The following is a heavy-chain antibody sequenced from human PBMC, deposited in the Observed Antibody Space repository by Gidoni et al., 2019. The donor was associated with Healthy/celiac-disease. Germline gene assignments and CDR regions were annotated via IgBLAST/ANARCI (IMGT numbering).Heavy chain of an antibody. CDR2: IYHSGST. CDR3: ARWDYYDSSGYYPSHWDY. V-gene: IGHV4-38-2*01. Sequence: QVQLQESGPGLVKPSETLSLTCAVSGYSISSGYYWGWIRQPPGKGLEWIGSIYHSGSTYYNPSLKSRVTISVDTSKNQFSLKLSSVTAADTAVYYCARWDYYDSSGYYPSHWDYWGQGTLVTVSS. CDR1: GYSISSGYY. J-gene: IGHJ4*02. D-gene: IGHD3-22*01.